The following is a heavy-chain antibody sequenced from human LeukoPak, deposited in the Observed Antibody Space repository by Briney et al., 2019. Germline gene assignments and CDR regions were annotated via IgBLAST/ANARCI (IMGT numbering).Heavy chain of an antibody. D-gene: IGHD3-9*01. CDR1: GFTFSSYW. J-gene: IGHJ3*02. Sequence: GGSLRLSCAASGFTFSSYWMSWVRQAPGKGLEWVANIKQDGSEKYYVDSVKGRFTISRDNAKNSLYLQMNSQRAEDTAVYYCARDGGGYYDILTGYPPGAFDIWGQGTMVTVSS. CDR2: IKQDGSEK. V-gene: IGHV3-7*01. CDR3: ARDGGGYYDILTGYPPGAFDI.